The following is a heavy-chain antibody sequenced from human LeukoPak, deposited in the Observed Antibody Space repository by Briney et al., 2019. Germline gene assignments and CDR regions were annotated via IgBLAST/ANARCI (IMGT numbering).Heavy chain of an antibody. J-gene: IGHJ4*02. CDR1: GFTIDDYG. D-gene: IGHD3-22*01. CDR2: IYHSGST. Sequence: GSLRLSCAASGFTIDDYGMSWVRQPPGKGLEWIGEIYHSGSTNYNPSLKSRVTISVDKSKNQFSLKLSSVTAADTAVYYCARGFYDSSGYSRLFDYWGQGTLVTVSS. V-gene: IGHV4-4*02. CDR3: ARGFYDSSGYSRLFDY.